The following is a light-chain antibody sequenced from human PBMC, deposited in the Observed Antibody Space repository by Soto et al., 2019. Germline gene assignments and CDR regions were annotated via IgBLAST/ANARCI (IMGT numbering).Light chain of an antibody. CDR3: QQYDNLPLT. J-gene: IGKJ3*01. CDR2: GAS. V-gene: IGKV3-15*01. CDR1: QSVGSN. Sequence: ERVVTQSPATLSVSPGERATLSCRASQSVGSNLAWYQQKPGQAPRLLIFGASSRATVVPARFSGSGSGTEFTLTINSLQSEDFAVYFCQQYDNLPLTFGPGTKVDTK.